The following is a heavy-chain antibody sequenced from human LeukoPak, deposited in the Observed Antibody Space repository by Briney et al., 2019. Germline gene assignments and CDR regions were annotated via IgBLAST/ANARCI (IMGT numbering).Heavy chain of an antibody. CDR1: GYTFTDYY. J-gene: IGHJ4*02. V-gene: IGHV1-2*02. D-gene: IGHD2-2*02. Sequence: ASVKVSCKASGYTFTDYYMHWVRQAPGQGLEGMGWIYPNSGDTKYAQKFQGRVTMTRDTSISTTYMELSRLRSDDTAVYYCARDFSQYTGYWGQGTLVTVSS. CDR3: ARDFSQYTGY. CDR2: IYPNSGDT.